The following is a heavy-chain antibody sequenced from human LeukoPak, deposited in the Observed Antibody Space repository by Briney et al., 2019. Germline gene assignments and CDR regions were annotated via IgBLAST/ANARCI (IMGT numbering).Heavy chain of an antibody. CDR3: ARERQNKDFWSGGDY. V-gene: IGHV4-61*02. CDR2: IYASGST. D-gene: IGHD3-3*01. Sequence: SETLSLTCTVSGGSISSGSYYWTWIRQPAGKGLEWLGRIYASGSTNYNPSLKSRATISVDTSKNQFSLKLSSVTAADTAVYYCARERQNKDFWSGGDYWGQGTPVTVSS. CDR1: GGSISSGSYY. J-gene: IGHJ4*02.